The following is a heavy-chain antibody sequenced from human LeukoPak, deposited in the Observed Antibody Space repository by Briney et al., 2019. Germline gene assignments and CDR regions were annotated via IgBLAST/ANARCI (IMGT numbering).Heavy chain of an antibody. D-gene: IGHD2-21*01. CDR2: IYYSGST. J-gene: IGHJ4*02. CDR1: GGSISSGGYY. CDR3: ASNNRGVINDY. Sequence: SETLSLTCTVSGGSISSGGYYWSWIRQHPGKGLEWIGYIYYSGSTYYNPSLKGRVTMSVDTSKNQFSLKLSSVTAADTAVYYCASNNRGVINDYWGQGTLVTVSS. V-gene: IGHV4-31*03.